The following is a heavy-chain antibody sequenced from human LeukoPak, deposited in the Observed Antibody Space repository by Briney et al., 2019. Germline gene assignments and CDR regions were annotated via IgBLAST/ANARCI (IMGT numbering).Heavy chain of an antibody. CDR2: INPSGGST. CDR1: GYTFTSYY. J-gene: IGHJ4*02. V-gene: IGHV1-46*01. Sequence: ASVKVSCKASGYTFTSYYMHWVRQAPGQGLEWMGIINPSGGSTSYAQKFQGRVTMTRDTFTSTVYMELSSLRSEDTAVYYCARDLQKVATLRTPYYFDYWGQGTLVTVSS. D-gene: IGHD5-12*01. CDR3: ARDLQKVATLRTPYYFDY.